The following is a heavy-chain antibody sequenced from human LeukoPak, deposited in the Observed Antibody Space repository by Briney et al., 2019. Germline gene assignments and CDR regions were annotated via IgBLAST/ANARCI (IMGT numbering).Heavy chain of an antibody. Sequence: GGSLRLSCAGSGFTFNNYDFHWVRQAPGKGLEWIAFISYDGSNKYYAESVKGRFTMSRDSSKNTLFLQMNSLRIEDTALYYCAKNWVKGWLRLRPSPPSESWGQGTLVTVSS. J-gene: IGHJ5*02. CDR1: GFTFNNYD. D-gene: IGHD5-12*01. CDR2: ISYDGSNK. V-gene: IGHV3-30*18. CDR3: AKNWVKGWLRLRPSPPSES.